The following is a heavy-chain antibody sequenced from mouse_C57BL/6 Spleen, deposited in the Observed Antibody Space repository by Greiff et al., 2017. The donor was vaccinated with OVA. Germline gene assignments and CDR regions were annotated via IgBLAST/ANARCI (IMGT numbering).Heavy chain of an antibody. Sequence: EVKLQESGPGLVKPSQSLSLTCSVTGYSITSGYYWNWIRQFPGNKLEWMGYISYDGSNNYNPSLKNRISITRDTSKNQFFLKLNSVTTEDTATYYCVRGRFDGDWYFDVWGTGTTVTVSS. CDR1: GYSITSGYY. CDR2: ISYDGSN. CDR3: VRGRFDGDWYFDV. V-gene: IGHV3-6*01. J-gene: IGHJ1*03.